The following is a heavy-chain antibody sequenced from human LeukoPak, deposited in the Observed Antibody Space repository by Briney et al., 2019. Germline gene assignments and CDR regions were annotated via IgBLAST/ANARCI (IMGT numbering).Heavy chain of an antibody. J-gene: IGHJ6*03. CDR2: IYCSGST. Sequence: SETLSLTCTVSGGSISSYYWSWIRQPPGKGLEWIGYIYCSGSTNYNPSLKSRVTISVDTSKNQFSLKLSSVTAADTAVYYCARTGAYDSSGYYPPGYYYYMDVWGKGTTVTVSS. D-gene: IGHD3-22*01. V-gene: IGHV4-59*01. CDR3: ARTGAYDSSGYYPPGYYYYMDV. CDR1: GGSISSYY.